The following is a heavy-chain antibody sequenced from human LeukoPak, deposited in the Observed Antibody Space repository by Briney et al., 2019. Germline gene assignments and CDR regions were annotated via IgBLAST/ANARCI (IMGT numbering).Heavy chain of an antibody. V-gene: IGHV4-31*03. CDR3: ARNLKYYDSSSYSDY. D-gene: IGHD3-22*01. CDR1: GGSISSGGYH. Sequence: TLSLTCTVSGGSISSGGYHWSWIRQHPGKGLEWIGYIYYSGSTYYNPSLKSRVTISVDTSKNQFSLKLSSVTAADTAVYYCARNLKYYDSSSYSDYWGQGTLVTVSS. J-gene: IGHJ4*02. CDR2: IYYSGST.